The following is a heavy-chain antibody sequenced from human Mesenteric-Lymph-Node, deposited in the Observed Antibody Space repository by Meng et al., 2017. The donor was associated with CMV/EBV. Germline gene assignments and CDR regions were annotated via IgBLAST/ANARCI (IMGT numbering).Heavy chain of an antibody. J-gene: IGHJ6*02. V-gene: IGHV1-69*02. Sequence: SVKVSCKASGGTFSSYTISWVRQAPGQGLEWMGRIIPILGIANYAQKFQGRATITADKSTSTAYMELSSLRSEDTAVYYCARSIVVVPAADYYGMDVWGQGTTVTVSS. CDR1: GGTFSSYT. CDR2: IIPILGIA. CDR3: ARSIVVVPAADYYGMDV. D-gene: IGHD2-2*01.